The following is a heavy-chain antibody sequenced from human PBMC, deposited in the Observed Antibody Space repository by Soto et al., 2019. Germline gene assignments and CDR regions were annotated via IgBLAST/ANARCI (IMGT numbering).Heavy chain of an antibody. CDR3: ARRGYYAISAFDI. V-gene: IGHV4-39*01. CDR2: VYYSGST. J-gene: IGHJ3*02. CDR1: GGSISSSSYY. Sequence: SETLSLTCTVSGGSISSSSYYWGWIRQPPGKGLEWIGSVYYSGSTYYNPSLKSRVTISVDTSKNQFSLKLSSVTAADTAVYYCARRGYYAISAFDIWGQGTMVTVS. D-gene: IGHD2-8*01.